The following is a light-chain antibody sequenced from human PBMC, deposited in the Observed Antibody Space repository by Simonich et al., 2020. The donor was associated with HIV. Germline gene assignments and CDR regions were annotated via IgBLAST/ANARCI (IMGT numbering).Light chain of an antibody. V-gene: IGKV4-1*01. CDR1: QTFLYSSNNKNY. CDR2: WAS. J-gene: IGKJ2*01. CDR3: QQYYGTPYT. Sequence: DIVMTQSPDSLAVSLGERATINRKSSQTFLYSSNNKNYLAWYQQKPGQPPKLLIYWASTRQSGVPDRFSGSGSGTDFTLTISSLQAEDVAVYYCQQYYGTPYTFGQGTKVEI.